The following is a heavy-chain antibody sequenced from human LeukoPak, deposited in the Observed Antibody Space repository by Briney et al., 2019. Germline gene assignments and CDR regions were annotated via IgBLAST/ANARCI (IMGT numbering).Heavy chain of an antibody. J-gene: IGHJ4*02. Sequence: GGSLRLSCAASGFTFSSYGMHWVRQAPGDGLEWVAYIGYDGTNNYYADSVNGRFTISRDNSKNTVHLQMNSLRAADTALYYCARNLIGKYYIDYWGQGTLVTVSS. CDR1: GFTFSSYG. V-gene: IGHV3-30*02. CDR3: ARNLIGKYYIDY. CDR2: IGYDGTNN. D-gene: IGHD2-21*01.